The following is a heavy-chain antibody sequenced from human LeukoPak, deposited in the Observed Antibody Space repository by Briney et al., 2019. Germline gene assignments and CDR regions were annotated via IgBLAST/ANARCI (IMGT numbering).Heavy chain of an antibody. Sequence: PSGTLSLTCADSGGSISSSNWWSWARQPPGKGREWIGEIYHSGSTNYNPSLKSRVTISVDKSKNQFSLKMSSVTAADTAVYYCARARDGHINNWFDPWGQGTLVTVSS. CDR3: ARARDGHINNWFDP. V-gene: IGHV4-4*02. D-gene: IGHD5-24*01. CDR2: IYHSGST. CDR1: GGSISSSNW. J-gene: IGHJ5*02.